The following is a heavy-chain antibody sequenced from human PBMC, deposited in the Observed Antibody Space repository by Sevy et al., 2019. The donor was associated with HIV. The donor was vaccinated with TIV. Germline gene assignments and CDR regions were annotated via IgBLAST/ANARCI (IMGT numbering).Heavy chain of an antibody. Sequence: ASVKVSCKASGYTFTSYGISWVRQAPGQGLEWMGWISAYNGNTNYAQKLQGRVTMTTDTSTSTAYMELRSLRSDDTAMYYCARDYKLGPERFFAFDIWGQGTMVTVSS. CDR1: GYTFTSYG. V-gene: IGHV1-18*01. CDR3: ARDYKLGPERFFAFDI. CDR2: ISAYNGNT. J-gene: IGHJ3*02. D-gene: IGHD3-3*01.